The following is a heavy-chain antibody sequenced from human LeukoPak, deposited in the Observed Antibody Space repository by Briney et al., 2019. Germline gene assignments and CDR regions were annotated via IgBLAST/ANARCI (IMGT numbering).Heavy chain of an antibody. CDR1: GYTFTGYY. J-gene: IGHJ6*04. CDR3: ASVSSTSSYYYYFWVV. Sequence: GASVKVSCKASGYTFTGYYMHWVRQAPGQGLEWMGWINPNSGGTNYAQKFQGRVTMTRDTSISTAYMELSRLRSEDTAVYYCASVSSTSSYYYYFWVVWGKRTTVTVSS. CDR2: INPNSGGT. V-gene: IGHV1-2*02. D-gene: IGHD6-6*01.